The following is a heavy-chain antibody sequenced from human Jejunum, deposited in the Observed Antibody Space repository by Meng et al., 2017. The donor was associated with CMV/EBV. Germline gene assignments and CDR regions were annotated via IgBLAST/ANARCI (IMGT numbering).Heavy chain of an antibody. V-gene: IGHV3-53*05. J-gene: IGHJ4*02. CDR3: ARDPIRGPPDYFDF. CDR2: LYSGGIT. CDR1: GFTVSSNY. Sequence: SGFTVSSNYMSWVRQTPGRGRGWVSVLYSGGITYYADSVKGRFTISRDNSKNTLYLQMNSLRAEDTAVYYCARDPIRGPPDYFDFWGQGSLVTVSS. D-gene: IGHD3-10*01.